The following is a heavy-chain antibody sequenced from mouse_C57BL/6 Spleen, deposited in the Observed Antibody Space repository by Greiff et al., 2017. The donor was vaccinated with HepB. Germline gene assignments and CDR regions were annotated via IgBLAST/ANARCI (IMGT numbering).Heavy chain of an antibody. J-gene: IGHJ2*01. CDR3: ARGDGYYVSFDY. CDR1: GFTFSSYA. D-gene: IGHD2-3*01. CDR2: ISDGGSYT. Sequence: EVQLQESGGGLVKPGGSLKLSCAASGFTFSSYAMSWVRQTPEKRLEWVATISDGGSYTYYPDNVKGRFTISRDNAKNNLYLQMSQLKSEDTAMYYCARGDGYYVSFDYWGQGTTLTVSS. V-gene: IGHV5-4*01.